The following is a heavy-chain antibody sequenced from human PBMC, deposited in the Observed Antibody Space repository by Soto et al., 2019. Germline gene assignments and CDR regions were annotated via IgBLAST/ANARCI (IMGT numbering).Heavy chain of an antibody. CDR1: GGTFSSYA. Sequence: GASVKVSCKASGGTFSSYAISWVRQAPGQGLEWMGGIIPIFGTANYAQKFQGGVTITADESTSTAYMELSSLRSEDTAVYYCARGDCTGGSCYFKFDYWGQGTLVTVSS. V-gene: IGHV1-69*13. D-gene: IGHD2-15*01. J-gene: IGHJ4*02. CDR2: IIPIFGTA. CDR3: ARGDCTGGSCYFKFDY.